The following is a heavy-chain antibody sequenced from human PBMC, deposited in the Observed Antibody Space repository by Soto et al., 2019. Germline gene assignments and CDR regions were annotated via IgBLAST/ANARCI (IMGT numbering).Heavy chain of an antibody. Sequence: PSESLSLTSTVSGGSIDIGDYYWSWIRQPPGKGLEWIGYIYYSGSTNYHPSLKSRVTISVDTSKNQFSLKLSSVTAADTAVYYCARRVSGVWFGANWFDPWGQGTLVTVSS. CDR2: IYYSGST. D-gene: IGHD3-10*01. J-gene: IGHJ5*02. CDR1: GGSIDIGDYY. CDR3: ARRVSGVWFGANWFDP. V-gene: IGHV4-61*08.